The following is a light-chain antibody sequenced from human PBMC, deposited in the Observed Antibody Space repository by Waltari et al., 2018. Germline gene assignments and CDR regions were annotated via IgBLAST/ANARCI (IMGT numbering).Light chain of an antibody. CDR1: QSVLYSPNSKNY. CDR2: WAS. J-gene: IGKJ2*01. V-gene: IGKV4-1*01. Sequence: DFVMTQSPEFLAVALGERATINCKSSQSVLYSPNSKNYLAWYQQKPGQPPKLLIYWASTRESGVPDRFSGSGSGTDFTLTISRLEPEDFAVYYCQQYGSSPPYTFGQGTKLEIK. CDR3: QQYGSSPPYT.